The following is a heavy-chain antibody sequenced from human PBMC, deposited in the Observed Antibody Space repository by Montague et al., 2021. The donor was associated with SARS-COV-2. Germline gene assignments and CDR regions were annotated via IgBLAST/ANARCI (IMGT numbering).Heavy chain of an antibody. J-gene: IGHJ4*02. CDR2: IRHSGAT. CDR1: GGSFSDYP. V-gene: IGHV4-34*01. CDR3: ARGAPGF. D-gene: IGHD6-25*01. Sequence: SETLSLTCAGYGGSFSDYPWTWIRQPPGKGLQWIGQIRHSGATKYNPSLESRLTISVDTSKNQFSLKLSSVTAADTAVYYCARGAPGFWGQGSLVTASS.